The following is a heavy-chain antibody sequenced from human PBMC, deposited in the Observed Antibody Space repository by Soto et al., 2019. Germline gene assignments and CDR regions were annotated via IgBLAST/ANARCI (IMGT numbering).Heavy chain of an antibody. Sequence: VASVKVSCKAAGYIFTTYAVHWVRQAPGQRLEWMGWINAGKGNTKYSQKFQDRVTITRDTSASVAYMELSSLASEDTAVSYCARSEVIPEGCDYWCQATLVPVYS. CDR2: INAGKGNT. D-gene: IGHD3-16*02. CDR1: GYIFTTYA. CDR3: ARSEVIPEGCDY. J-gene: IGHJ4*02. V-gene: IGHV1-3*01.